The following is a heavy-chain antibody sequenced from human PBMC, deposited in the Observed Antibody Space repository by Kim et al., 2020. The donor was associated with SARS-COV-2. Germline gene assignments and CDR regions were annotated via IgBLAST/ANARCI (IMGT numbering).Heavy chain of an antibody. CDR1: GGSISSSNW. CDR3: ARGYREAYSPLHSYYYGMDV. D-gene: IGHD1-1*01. J-gene: IGHJ6*02. V-gene: IGHV4-4*02. Sequence: SETLSLTCAVSGGSISSSNWWSWVRQPPGKGLEWIGEIYHSGSTNYNPSLKSRVTISVDKSKNQFSLKLSSVTAADTAVYYCARGYREAYSPLHSYYYGMDVWGQGTTVTVSS. CDR2: IYHSGST.